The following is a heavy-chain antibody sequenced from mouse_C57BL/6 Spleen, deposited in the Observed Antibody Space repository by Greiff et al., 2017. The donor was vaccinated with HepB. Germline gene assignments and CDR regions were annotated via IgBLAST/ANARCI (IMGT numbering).Heavy chain of an antibody. CDR3: TRGGYYGSRFFAY. D-gene: IGHD1-1*01. V-gene: IGHV1-15*01. J-gene: IGHJ3*01. CDR1: GYTFTDYE. CDR2: IDPETGGT. Sequence: LVESGAELVRPGASVTLSCKASGYTFTDYEMHWVKQTPVHGLEWIGAIDPETGGTAYNQKFKGKAILTADKSSSTAYMELRSLTSEDSAVYYCTRGGYYGSRFFAYWGQGTLVTVSA.